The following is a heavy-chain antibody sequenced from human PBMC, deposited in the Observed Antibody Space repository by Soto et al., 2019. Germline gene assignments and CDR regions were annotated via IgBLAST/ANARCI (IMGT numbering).Heavy chain of an antibody. Sequence: EVQLVESGGGLVKPGGSLRLSCAASGFTFSNAWMSWVRQAPGKGLEWVGRIKSKTDGGTTDYAAPVKGRFTISTEDCTNTLYLQMDRLKTADPPVYFRTPRFCTRVVCLEGDYWVQGSPVAVCS. CDR1: GFTFSNAW. CDR2: IKSKTDGGTT. V-gene: IGHV3-15*01. CDR3: TPRFCTRVVCLEGDY. J-gene: IGHJ4*02. D-gene: IGHD2-8*01.